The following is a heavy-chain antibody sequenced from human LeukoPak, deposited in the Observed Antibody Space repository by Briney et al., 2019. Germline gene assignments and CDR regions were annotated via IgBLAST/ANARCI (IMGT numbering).Heavy chain of an antibody. Sequence: GGSLRLSCAASGLTFSGYDMHWFRQAPGKGPEWVAVMSHGGQNERYADSVKGRSTFPRDNPKNTVYLEMNSLRLEGTAVSYCVKEKQPFTGGNFEHRALDRWGQGTLVTAS. V-gene: IGHV3-30*18. CDR1: GLTFSGYD. J-gene: IGHJ5*02. D-gene: IGHD3-9*01. CDR3: VKEKQPFTGGNFEHRALDR. CDR2: MSHGGQNE.